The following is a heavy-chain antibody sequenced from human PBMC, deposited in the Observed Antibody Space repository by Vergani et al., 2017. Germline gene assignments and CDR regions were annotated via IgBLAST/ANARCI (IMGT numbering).Heavy chain of an antibody. CDR1: GGTFSSYA. V-gene: IGHV1-69*09. CDR3: ARDIVVVVAATDHNWFDP. J-gene: IGHJ5*02. D-gene: IGHD2-15*01. Sequence: VQLVQSGAEVKKPGSSVKVSCKASGGTFSSYAISWVRQAPGQGLEWMGRIIPILGIANYAQKFQGRVTITADKSTSTAYMELSSLRSEDTAVYYCARDIVVVVAATDHNWFDPWGQGTLVTVSS. CDR2: IIPILGIA.